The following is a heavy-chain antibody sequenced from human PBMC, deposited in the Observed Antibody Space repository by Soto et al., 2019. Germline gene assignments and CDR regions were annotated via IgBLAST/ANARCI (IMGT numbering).Heavy chain of an antibody. CDR1: GGSISSYY. CDR2: IYYSGST. J-gene: IGHJ4*02. D-gene: IGHD1-1*01. CDR3: ARRKRGNYYFDY. Sequence: PSETLSLTCTVSGGSISSYYWSWIRQPPGKGLEWIGYIYYSGSTDYNPSLKSRVTISVDTSENQFSLKLSSVTAADTAVYYCARRKRGNYYFDYWGQGTLVTVSS. V-gene: IGHV4-59*08.